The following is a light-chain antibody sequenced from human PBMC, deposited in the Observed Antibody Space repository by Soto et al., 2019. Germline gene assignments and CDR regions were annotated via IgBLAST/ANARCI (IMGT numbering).Light chain of an antibody. CDR2: ATT. J-gene: IGLJ1*01. CDR1: TGAVTIGHY. CDR3: LLSYTGPSV. Sequence: AVLTPEPALTVSPGETVTLTCGSSTGAVTIGHYPCCCQQKPGQAPRTLIYATTNGHSRTPARFSGSLLGAEDALTLSGAQPEDEAEYYCLLSYTGPSVFGPGTKVTVL. V-gene: IGLV7-46*01.